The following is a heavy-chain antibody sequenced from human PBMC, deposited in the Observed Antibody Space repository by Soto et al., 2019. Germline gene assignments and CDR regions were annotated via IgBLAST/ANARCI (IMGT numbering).Heavy chain of an antibody. Sequence: QVQLVESGGGVVQPGRSLRLSCAASGFTFSSYGMHWVRQAPGKGLEWVAVIWYDGSNKYYADSVKGRFTISRDNSKNTLYLQMNSLRAEDTAVYYCARDLRNYGYYYYGMDVWGQGNTVTVSS. D-gene: IGHD4-4*01. CDR3: ARDLRNYGYYYYGMDV. J-gene: IGHJ6*02. CDR1: GFTFSSYG. CDR2: IWYDGSNK. V-gene: IGHV3-33*01.